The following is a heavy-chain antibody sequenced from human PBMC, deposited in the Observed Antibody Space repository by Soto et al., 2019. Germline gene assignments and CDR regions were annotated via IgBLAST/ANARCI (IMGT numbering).Heavy chain of an antibody. CDR1: GYIFTNYF. CDR3: AREGGGMAVRGGGLDV. V-gene: IGHV1-46*01. D-gene: IGHD3-16*01. Sequence: QVQLAQSGAEVKNPGASVKVSCKASGYIFTNYFMHWVRQAPGQGLEWMGIINPSIGTTTYAQKFKGRVTMTRETSTSKVYMELRSLRSEDTGIYSCAREGGGMAVRGGGLDVWGQGTTVTVSS. J-gene: IGHJ6*02. CDR2: INPSIGTT.